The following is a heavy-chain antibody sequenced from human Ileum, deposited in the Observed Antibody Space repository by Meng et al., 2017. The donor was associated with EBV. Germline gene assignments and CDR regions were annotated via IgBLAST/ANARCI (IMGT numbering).Heavy chain of an antibody. V-gene: IGHV3-15*01. CDR1: GFTFSLSW. CDR3: TTGYHTPSHDGY. D-gene: IGHD1-14*01. J-gene: IGHJ4*02. Sequence: LVGSGGGFVKPGGYLRLFCAGSGFTFSLSWMNWVRQAPGKGLEWVGRIKSKIDGGTTDYAAPVNGRFIISRDDSKNTLYLQMNSPKTEDTAVYYCTTGYHTPSHDGYWGQGTLVTVSS. CDR2: IKSKIDGGTT.